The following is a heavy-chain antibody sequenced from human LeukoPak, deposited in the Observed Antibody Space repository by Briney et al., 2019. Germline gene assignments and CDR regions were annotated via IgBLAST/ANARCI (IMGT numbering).Heavy chain of an antibody. CDR2: INPNGGST. D-gene: IGHD1-26*01. V-gene: IGHV1-46*01. CDR1: GYTFTTYY. CDR3: TRDKGGSYSDY. J-gene: IGHJ4*02. Sequence: VASVKVSCKASGYTFTTYYIHWVRQAPGQGLEWVGIINPNGGSTNYAQKLQGRVTMTGDTSTSTVYMELSSLRSEDTAVYYCTRDKGGSYSDYWGQGTLVTVSS.